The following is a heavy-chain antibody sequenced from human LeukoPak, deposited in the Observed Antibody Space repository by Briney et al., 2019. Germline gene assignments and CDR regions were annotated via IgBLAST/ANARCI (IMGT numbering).Heavy chain of an antibody. Sequence: ASVKVSCKASGYTFTGYYMHWVRQATGQGLEWMGWMNPNSGNTGYAQKFQSRVTMTRNTSISTAYMELSSLRSEDTAVYYCARGRKYCSGGSCRSRYYYYMDVWGKGTTVTISS. CDR2: MNPNSGNT. CDR3: ARGRKYCSGGSCRSRYYYYMDV. D-gene: IGHD2-15*01. J-gene: IGHJ6*03. V-gene: IGHV1-8*02. CDR1: GYTFTGYY.